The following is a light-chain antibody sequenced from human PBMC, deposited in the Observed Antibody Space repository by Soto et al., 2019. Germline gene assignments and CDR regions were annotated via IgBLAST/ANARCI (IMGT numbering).Light chain of an antibody. CDR2: DAS. V-gene: IGKV1-33*01. J-gene: IGKJ5*01. CDR3: QQYENLPT. Sequence: EIQRSQGQSSLSASVGDRVTITCQASQNINNYLNWYQQKPGRAPKLLIYDASNLEAGVPSRFRGSGSGTDFTFTISRLQPEDIATYYCQQYENLPTFGQGTRLENK. CDR1: QNINNY.